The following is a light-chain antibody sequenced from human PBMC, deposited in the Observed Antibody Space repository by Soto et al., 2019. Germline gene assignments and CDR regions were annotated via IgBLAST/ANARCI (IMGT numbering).Light chain of an antibody. V-gene: IGLV2-14*01. CDR2: EVS. CDR1: SIDIAPYNY. Sequence: QSVLTQPASVSGSPGQSLTISCTGTSIDIAPYNYVPWYQQHPGKAPKLIIYEVSYRPSGISNRFSDSKSGNTASLTISGLQAEDEADYYCSSYTSSTNYVFGTGTKVTVL. CDR3: SSYTSSTNYV. J-gene: IGLJ1*01.